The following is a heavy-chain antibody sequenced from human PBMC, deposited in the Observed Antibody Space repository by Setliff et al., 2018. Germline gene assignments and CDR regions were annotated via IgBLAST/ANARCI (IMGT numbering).Heavy chain of an antibody. Sequence: PSETLSLTCAVSGAAISTYYWSWLRQPPGKGLEWIGYVSYGGSTKYNPSLESRVTISLDAPKNRFSLKLTSVTAADTAMYYCASRLSTSGWFDDWGQGTQVTVSS. V-gene: IGHV4-59*12. CDR3: ASRLSTSGWFDD. CDR1: GAAISTYY. CDR2: VSYGGST. D-gene: IGHD1-26*01. J-gene: IGHJ5*02.